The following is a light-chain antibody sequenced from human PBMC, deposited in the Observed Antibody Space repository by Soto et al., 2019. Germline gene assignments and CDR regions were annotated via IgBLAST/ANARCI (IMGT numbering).Light chain of an antibody. CDR1: QSVSSN. CDR3: QQYNKWPYT. V-gene: IGKV3-15*01. CDR2: GAS. J-gene: IGKJ2*01. Sequence: EIVMTQSPATLSVSPGERATLSCRASQSVSSNLAWYQQKLGQAPRLLMYGASTSAADIPARFSGSGSGTEFTLTISSLQSEDFAVYYCQQYNKWPYTFGQGTKVDI.